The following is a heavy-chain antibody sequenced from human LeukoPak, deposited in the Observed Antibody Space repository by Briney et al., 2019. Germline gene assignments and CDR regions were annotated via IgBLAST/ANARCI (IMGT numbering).Heavy chain of an antibody. Sequence: GGSLRLSCAASGFTFSDYYMSWIRQAPGKGLEWVSYISSSGSTIYYADSVKGRFTISRDNAKNSLYLQMNSLRAEDTAVYYCARDGRLQLWLLGTIDYWGQGTLVTVSS. J-gene: IGHJ4*02. D-gene: IGHD5-18*01. CDR1: GFTFSDYY. CDR3: ARDGRLQLWLLGTIDY. CDR2: ISSSGSTI. V-gene: IGHV3-11*01.